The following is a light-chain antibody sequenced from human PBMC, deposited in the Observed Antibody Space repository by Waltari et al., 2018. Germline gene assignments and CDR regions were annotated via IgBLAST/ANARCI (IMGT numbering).Light chain of an antibody. J-gene: IGLJ2*01. CDR1: SSDVGRYTY. CDR3: SSYAGSNNVV. V-gene: IGLV2-8*01. Sequence: QSALTQPPSASGSPGQSVPIPCPGTSSDVGRYTYVPWYQQHPGKAPKLMIYEVSKRPSGVPARLSGSKSGNTASLTVSGLQAEDEADYYCSSYAGSNNVVFGGGTKLTVL. CDR2: EVS.